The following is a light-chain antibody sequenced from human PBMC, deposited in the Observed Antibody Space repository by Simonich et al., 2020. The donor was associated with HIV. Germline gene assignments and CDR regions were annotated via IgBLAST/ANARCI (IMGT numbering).Light chain of an antibody. CDR1: RGSIASNY. CDR3: QSYDSSNQGV. J-gene: IGLJ3*02. Sequence: FMLTQPHSVSESPGKTVTISCTRSRGSIASNYVQWYQQRPGSAPTPVIYEDNQSPSGVPDRFSGSIDSSSNSASLSISGLKTEDEADYYCQSYDSSNQGVFGGGTKLTVL. V-gene: IGLV6-57*03. CDR2: EDN.